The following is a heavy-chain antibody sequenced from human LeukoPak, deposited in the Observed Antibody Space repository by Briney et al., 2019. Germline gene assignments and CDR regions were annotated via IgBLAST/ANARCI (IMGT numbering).Heavy chain of an antibody. J-gene: IGHJ3*02. CDR2: IYTSGST. Sequence: SETLSLTCTVSGGSISSYYWSWIRQPAGKGLEWIGRIYTSGSTNYNPSLKSRVTMSVDTSKNQFSLKLSSVTAADTAVYYCAAGYSSSWFHAFDIRGQGTMVTVSS. D-gene: IGHD6-13*01. CDR3: AAGYSSSWFHAFDI. V-gene: IGHV4-4*07. CDR1: GGSISSYY.